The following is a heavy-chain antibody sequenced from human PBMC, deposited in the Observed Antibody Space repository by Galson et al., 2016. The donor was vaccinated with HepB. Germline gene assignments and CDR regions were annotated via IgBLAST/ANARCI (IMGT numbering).Heavy chain of an antibody. CDR1: GFTFSSYA. D-gene: IGHD3-16*01. Sequence: SLRLSCAASGFTFSSYAMSWVRQAPGKGLEWVSSISGSGTTTYYADSVKGRFAISRDNSKNTLYLEMNSLRAEDTAVYYCAKGRGLGYYFDYWGQGALVTVSS. J-gene: IGHJ4*02. CDR3: AKGRGLGYYFDY. V-gene: IGHV3-23*01. CDR2: ISGSGTTT.